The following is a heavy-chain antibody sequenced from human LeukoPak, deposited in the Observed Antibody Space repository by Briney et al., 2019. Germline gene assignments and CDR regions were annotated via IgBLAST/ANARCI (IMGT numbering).Heavy chain of an antibody. D-gene: IGHD3-22*01. Sequence: PGGSLRLSCAASGFTFSSYGMHWVRQAPGKGLEWVTFIRYDGSIKYYADSVKGRFTVSRDNSKNTLYLQMNSLRAEDTAVYYCAKRRSSGYYSPFDYWGQGTLVTVSS. CDR2: IRYDGSIK. CDR3: AKRRSSGYYSPFDY. J-gene: IGHJ4*02. CDR1: GFTFSSYG. V-gene: IGHV3-30*02.